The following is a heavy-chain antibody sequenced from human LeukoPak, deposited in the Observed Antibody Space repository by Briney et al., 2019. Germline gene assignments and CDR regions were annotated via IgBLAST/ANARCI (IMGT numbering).Heavy chain of an antibody. V-gene: IGHV4-4*09. Sequence: KSSETLSLTCTVSGGSISSYYGSWIRQPPGKGLEWIGYIYTSGSTNYNPSLKRRVTISEDTSKNQFSLKLSSVTAADTAVYYCARRSFQRAFDIWGQGTMVTVSS. J-gene: IGHJ3*02. CDR1: GGSISSYY. D-gene: IGHD2-2*01. CDR2: IYTSGST. CDR3: ARRSFQRAFDI.